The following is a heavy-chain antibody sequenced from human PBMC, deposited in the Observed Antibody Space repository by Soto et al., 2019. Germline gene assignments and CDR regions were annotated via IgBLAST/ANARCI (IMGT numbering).Heavy chain of an antibody. CDR3: SGCSGGACHQNYGMDV. Sequence: EVHLVESGGGLVKPGGSLRLSCAVSGFTFSSCTMKWVRQAPGKGLEWVSSLSPSTSHIYYADSVKGRFTISRDNAKNSLFLQMNSLRAEDTAVYYCSGCSGGACHQNYGMDVWGQGTTVTVSS. J-gene: IGHJ6*02. CDR1: GFTFSSCT. CDR2: LSPSTSHI. V-gene: IGHV3-21*01. D-gene: IGHD2-15*01.